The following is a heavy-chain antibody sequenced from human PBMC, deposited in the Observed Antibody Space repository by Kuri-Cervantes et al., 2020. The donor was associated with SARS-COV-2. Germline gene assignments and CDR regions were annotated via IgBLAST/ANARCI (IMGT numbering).Heavy chain of an antibody. D-gene: IGHD6-6*01. Sequence: SETLSPTCAVYGGSFSGYYWSWIRQPPGKGLEWIGEINHSGSTNYNPSLKSRVTISVDTSKTQFSLKLSSVAAADTALYYCARDLYSSSPYYGMDVWGQGTTVTVSS. CDR1: GGSFSGYY. V-gene: IGHV4-34*01. CDR2: INHSGST. CDR3: ARDLYSSSPYYGMDV. J-gene: IGHJ6*02.